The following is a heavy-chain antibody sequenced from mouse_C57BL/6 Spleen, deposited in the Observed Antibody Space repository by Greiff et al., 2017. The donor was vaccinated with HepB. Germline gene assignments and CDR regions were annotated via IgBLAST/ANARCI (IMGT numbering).Heavy chain of an antibody. D-gene: IGHD1-1*01. CDR2: IYPRSGNT. Sequence: QVQLQQPGTELVKPGASVKLSCKASGYTFTSYGISWVKQRTGQGLEWIGEIYPRSGNTYYNEKFKGKATLTADKSSSTAYMELRSLTSEDSAVYFCANYYGSSYGFAYWGQGTLVTVSA. V-gene: IGHV1-81*01. CDR1: GYTFTSYG. CDR3: ANYYGSSYGFAY. J-gene: IGHJ3*01.